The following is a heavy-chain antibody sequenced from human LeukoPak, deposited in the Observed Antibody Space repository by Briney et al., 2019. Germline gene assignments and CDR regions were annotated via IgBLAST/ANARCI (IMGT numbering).Heavy chain of an antibody. D-gene: IGHD4-17*01. V-gene: IGHV3-7*01. CDR2: IKQDGSEK. CDR1: GFSFSSYW. CDR3: ARAPGEGWFDP. J-gene: IGHJ5*02. Sequence: GGSLRLSCAASGFSFSSYWMSWVRQAPGKGLEWVASIKQDGSEKYYVDSVKGRFTISRDNAKNSLYLQMNSLRAEDTALYYCARAPGEGWFDPWGQGTLVTVSS.